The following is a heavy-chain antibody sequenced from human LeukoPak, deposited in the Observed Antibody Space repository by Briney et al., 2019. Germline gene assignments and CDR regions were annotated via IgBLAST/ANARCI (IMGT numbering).Heavy chain of an antibody. V-gene: IGHV4-39*01. Sequence: SETLSLTCTVSGGSISSSSYYWGWIRQPPGKGLEWTGSIYYSGSTYYNPSLKSRVTISVDTSKNQFPLKLSSVTAADTAVYYCARHGYSGYDTYYYYGMDVWGQGTTVTVSS. CDR2: IYYSGST. CDR3: ARHGYSGYDTYYYYGMDV. D-gene: IGHD5-12*01. CDR1: GGSISSSSYY. J-gene: IGHJ6*02.